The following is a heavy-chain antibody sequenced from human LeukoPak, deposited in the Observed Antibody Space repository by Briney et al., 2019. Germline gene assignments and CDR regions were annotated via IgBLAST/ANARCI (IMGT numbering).Heavy chain of an antibody. J-gene: IGHJ4*02. CDR2: IYPGDSDT. D-gene: IGHD3-22*01. CDR3: ARRRDSLSPFDY. CDR1: GYSFTSYW. V-gene: IGHV5-51*01. Sequence: GESLQISCKGSGYSFTSYWIGWVRPLPGKGLEWMGIIYPGDSDTRYSPSFQGQVTISADKSISTAYLQWSSLKASDTAMYYCARRRDSLSPFDYWGQGTLVTVSS.